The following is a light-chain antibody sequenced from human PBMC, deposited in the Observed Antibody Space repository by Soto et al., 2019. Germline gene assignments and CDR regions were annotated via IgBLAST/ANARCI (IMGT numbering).Light chain of an antibody. Sequence: QSVLTQPASVSGSPGQSITISCTGTSSDVGTYNLVSWYQQYPGKAPKLMIHEVSKRPSGVSNRFSGSKSGNTASLTVSGLQAEDEADYYCCSYAGSSTFGVFGGGTQLTVL. V-gene: IGLV2-23*02. J-gene: IGLJ2*01. CDR2: EVS. CDR1: SSDVGTYNL. CDR3: CSYAGSSTFGV.